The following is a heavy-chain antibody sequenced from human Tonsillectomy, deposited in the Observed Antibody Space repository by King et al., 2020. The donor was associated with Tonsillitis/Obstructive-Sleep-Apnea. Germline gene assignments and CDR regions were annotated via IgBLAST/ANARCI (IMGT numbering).Heavy chain of an antibody. CDR1: GYTFTNYC. CDR3: ARDHGVNYSYYYMDV. D-gene: IGHD3-3*01. CDR2: FYPSGGST. V-gene: IGHV1-46*01. Sequence: QLVQSGAEVKKPGASVKVSCRASGYTFTNYCIHWVRQAPGQGLEWLGIFYPSGGSTNYAQKFRGRVTLTRDTATNTVSMELSSLRSEDTAVYYCARDHGVNYSYYYMDVWGTGTTVTVSS. J-gene: IGHJ6*03.